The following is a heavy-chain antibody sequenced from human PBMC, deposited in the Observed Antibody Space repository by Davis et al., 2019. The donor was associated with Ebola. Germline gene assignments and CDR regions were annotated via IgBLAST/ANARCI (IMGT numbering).Heavy chain of an antibody. CDR1: GGSISSSSSY. J-gene: IGHJ4*02. Sequence: MPSETLSLTCTVSGGSISSSSSYWGWIRQPPGKGLEWIGSIYYSGSTYYNPSLKSRVTISVDTSKNQFSLKLSSVTAADTAVYYCARQIFVVTAIPWYFDYWGQGTLVTVFS. CDR3: ARQIFVVTAIPWYFDY. V-gene: IGHV4-39*01. D-gene: IGHD2-21*02. CDR2: IYYSGST.